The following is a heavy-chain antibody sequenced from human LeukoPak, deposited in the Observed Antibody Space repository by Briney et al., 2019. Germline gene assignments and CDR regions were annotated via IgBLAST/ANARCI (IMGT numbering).Heavy chain of an antibody. CDR1: GFTFGDYA. CDR3: TRADCNYGGWEVDY. CDR2: IRSKAYGGTT. Sequence: GGSLRLSCTASGFTFGDYAMSWFRQAPGKGLEWVGFIRSKAYGGTTEYAASVKGRFTISRDDSKSIAYLQMNSLKTEDTAVYYCTRADCNYGGWEVDYWGQGTLVTVSS. D-gene: IGHD1-7*01. V-gene: IGHV3-49*03. J-gene: IGHJ4*02.